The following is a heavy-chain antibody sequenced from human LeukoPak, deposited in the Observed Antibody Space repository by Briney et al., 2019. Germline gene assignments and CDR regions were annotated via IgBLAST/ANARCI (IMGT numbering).Heavy chain of an antibody. D-gene: IGHD2-2*01. J-gene: IGHJ4*02. CDR1: GGSFMNYY. CDR2: INHSGST. V-gene: IGHV4-34*01. CDR3: ARRDHCGSASCPGEEDYYFDY. Sequence: SETLSLTCAVYGGSFMNYYWTWIRQPPGKGLEWIGEINHSGSTNYNPSLKSRVTISVDTSENRFSLKLSSVTAADTAVYYCARRDHCGSASCPGEEDYYFDYWGQGTLVAVSS.